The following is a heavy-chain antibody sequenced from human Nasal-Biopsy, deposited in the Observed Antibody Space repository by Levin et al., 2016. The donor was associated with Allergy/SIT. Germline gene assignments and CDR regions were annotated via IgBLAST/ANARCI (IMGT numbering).Heavy chain of an antibody. D-gene: IGHD1-26*01. Sequence: GGSLRLSCAASGFTFSSYSMTWVRQAPGKGLEWVSSISGSSSYIYYADSVKGRFTISRDNADQSLHLQMNSLRADDTAIYYCVSYSGTYYADLWGQGSLVTVSS. CDR1: GFTFSSYS. CDR3: VSYSGTYYADL. CDR2: ISGSSSYI. J-gene: IGHJ4*02. V-gene: IGHV3-21*01.